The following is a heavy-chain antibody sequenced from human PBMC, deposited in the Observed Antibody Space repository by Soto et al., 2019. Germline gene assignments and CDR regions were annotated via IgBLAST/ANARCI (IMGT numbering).Heavy chain of an antibody. J-gene: IGHJ4*02. CDR2: ISRSGRGSA. Sequence: GGSLRLSCAASGFTFNSYVMTWVRQAPGEGLEWVSSISRSGRGSAYYADSVKGRFPISRDNSENTLFLQMNNLRDEDTALYYCARGRYLDSSDYWVANLPFDHWGLGTLVTVSS. D-gene: IGHD3-22*01. CDR1: GFTFNSYV. V-gene: IGHV3-23*01. CDR3: ARGRYLDSSDYWVANLPFDH.